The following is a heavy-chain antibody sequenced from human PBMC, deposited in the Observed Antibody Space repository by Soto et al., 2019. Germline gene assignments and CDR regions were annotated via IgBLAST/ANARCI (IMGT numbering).Heavy chain of an antibody. CDR1: GFTFSSYA. V-gene: IGHV3-30-3*01. D-gene: IGHD6-13*01. CDR3: ARSIAAAVPTDY. Sequence: QVPLVESGGGVVQPGRSLRLSCAASGFTFSSYAMHWVRQAPGKGLEWVAVISYDGSNKYYADSVKGRFTISRDNSKNTRYLQMNSLRAEDTAVYYCARSIAAAVPTDYWGQGTLVTVSS. CDR2: ISYDGSNK. J-gene: IGHJ4*02.